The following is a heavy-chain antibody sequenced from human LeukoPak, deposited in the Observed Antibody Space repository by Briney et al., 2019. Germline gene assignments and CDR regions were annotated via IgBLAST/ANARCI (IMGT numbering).Heavy chain of an antibody. CDR3: ARSVPNYFDY. V-gene: IGHV1-46*01. Sequence: ASVKVSCKASGYTFTSYYMHWVRQAPGRGLEWMGIINPSGGSTSYAQKFQGRVTMTRGMSTSTVYMELSSLRSEDTAVYYCARSVPNYFDYWGQGTLVTVSS. D-gene: IGHD5/OR15-5a*01. CDR1: GYTFTSYY. J-gene: IGHJ4*02. CDR2: INPSGGST.